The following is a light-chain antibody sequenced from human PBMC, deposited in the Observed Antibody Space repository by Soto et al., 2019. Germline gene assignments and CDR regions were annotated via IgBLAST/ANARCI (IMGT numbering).Light chain of an antibody. CDR2: EGS. V-gene: IGLV2-23*01. CDR1: SSDVGSYNL. J-gene: IGLJ2*01. Sequence: QSALTQPASVSGSPGQSITISCTGTSSDVGSYNLVSWYQQHPGKAPKLMIYEGSKRPSGASNRFSGSKSSNTASLTISGLQAEDEADYYCCSYAGSSTLVFGGGTKLTVL. CDR3: CSYAGSSTLV.